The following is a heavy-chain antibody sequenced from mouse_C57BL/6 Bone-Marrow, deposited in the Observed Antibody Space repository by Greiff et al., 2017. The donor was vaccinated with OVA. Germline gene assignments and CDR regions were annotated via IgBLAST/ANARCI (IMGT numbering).Heavy chain of an antibody. V-gene: IGHV1-22*01. J-gene: IGHJ4*01. CDR3: ARGASYDYYAMDY. CDR2: INPNNGGT. D-gene: IGHD1-1*01. Sequence: EVKLVESGPELVKPGASVKMSCKASGYTFTDYNMHWVKQSHGKSLEWIGYINPNNGGTSYNQKFKGKATLTVNKSSSTAYMELRSLTSEDSAVYYCARGASYDYYAMDYWGQGTSVTVSS. CDR1: GYTFTDYN.